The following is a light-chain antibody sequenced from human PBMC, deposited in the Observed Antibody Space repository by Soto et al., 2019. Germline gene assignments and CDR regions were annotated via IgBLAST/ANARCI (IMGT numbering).Light chain of an antibody. CDR2: DVS. Sequence: QSVLTQPASVSGSPGQSITISCTGTSSDGGGYNYVSWYQQHPGKAPKLMIYDVSNRPPGVSNRFSGSKSGNTASLTISELQAEDEADYYRSSYTSSSTLGVFGTGTKVTVL. J-gene: IGLJ1*01. V-gene: IGLV2-14*01. CDR3: SSYTSSSTLGV. CDR1: SSDGGGYNY.